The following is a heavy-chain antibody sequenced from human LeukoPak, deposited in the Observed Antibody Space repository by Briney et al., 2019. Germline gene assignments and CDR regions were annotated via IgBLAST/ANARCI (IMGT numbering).Heavy chain of an antibody. CDR1: GYTFTSYG. CDR2: ISAYNSNT. D-gene: IGHD3-22*01. Sequence: ASVKVSCKASGYTFTSYGISWVRQAPGQGLEWMGWISAYNSNTNYAQKLQGRVTMTTDTSTITAYMELRSLRSDDTAVYYCARGMYYYDSSGTHDYYFYGMDVWGQGTTVTVSS. J-gene: IGHJ6*02. CDR3: ARGMYYYDSSGTHDYYFYGMDV. V-gene: IGHV1-18*01.